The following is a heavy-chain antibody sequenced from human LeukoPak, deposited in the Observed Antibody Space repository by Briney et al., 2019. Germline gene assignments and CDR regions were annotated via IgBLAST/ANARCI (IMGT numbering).Heavy chain of an antibody. CDR2: IWYDGSNK. CDR3: ARDHVDSSGLYFDY. V-gene: IGHV3-33*01. CDR1: GFTFSSYG. Sequence: GGSLRLSCAASGFTFSSYGMHWVRQAPGKGLEWVAVIWYDGSNKYYADSVKGRFTISRDNSKNTLYLQMNSLRAEDTAVYYCARDHVDSSGLYFDYWGQGTLVTVSS. D-gene: IGHD3-22*01. J-gene: IGHJ4*02.